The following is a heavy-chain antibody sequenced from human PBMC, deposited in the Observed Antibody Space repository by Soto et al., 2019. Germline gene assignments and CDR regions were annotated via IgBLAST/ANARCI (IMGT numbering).Heavy chain of an antibody. V-gene: IGHV4-59*01. CDR2: IYYSGST. CDR3: AREGGIAPIAVDP. D-gene: IGHD6-13*01. CDR1: GGSISGYY. Sequence: SETLSLTCTVSGGSISGYYWIWILQPPGKGLEWIGYIYYSGSTNYNPSLKSRVTISVDTSKNQFSLKLSSVTAADTAVYYCAREGGIAPIAVDPWGQGTLVTVSS. J-gene: IGHJ5*02.